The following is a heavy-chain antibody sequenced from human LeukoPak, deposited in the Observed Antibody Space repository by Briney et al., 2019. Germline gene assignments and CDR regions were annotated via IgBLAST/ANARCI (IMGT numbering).Heavy chain of an antibody. V-gene: IGHV3-21*01. CDR2: ISSSSSYI. CDR3: ARERILLWFGELRQYYMDV. D-gene: IGHD3-10*01. Sequence: GGSLRLSCAASGFKFSSYSMKWVRQAPGKGLEWVSFISSSSSYIYYADSLKGRFTISRDNAKNSLYLQMNSLRAEDTAVYYCARERILLWFGELRQYYMDVWGKGTTVTVSS. CDR1: GFKFSSYS. J-gene: IGHJ6*03.